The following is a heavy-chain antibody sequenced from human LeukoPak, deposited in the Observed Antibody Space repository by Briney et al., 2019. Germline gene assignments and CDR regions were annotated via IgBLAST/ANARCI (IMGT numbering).Heavy chain of an antibody. J-gene: IGHJ4*02. CDR1: GGSISSYY. V-gene: IGHV4-4*07. CDR2: IYPSGST. Sequence: PSETLSLTCTVSGGSISSYYWSWIRQPAGKRLEWIGRIYPSGSTNYNPSLRSRVTMSVDTSKNQFSLKLSSVTAADTAVYYCARNAAHEYYFDYWGQGTLVTVSS. CDR3: ARNAAHEYYFDY. D-gene: IGHD2-15*01.